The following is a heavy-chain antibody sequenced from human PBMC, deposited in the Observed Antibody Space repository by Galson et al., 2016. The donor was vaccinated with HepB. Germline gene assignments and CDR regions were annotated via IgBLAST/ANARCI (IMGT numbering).Heavy chain of an antibody. CDR1: GFTLRSSD. V-gene: IGHV3-13*01. CDR3: VKSTPGHCSDTRCFEGYWYFDL. Sequence: SLRLSCAASGFTLRSSDMHWVRQVSGNSQEWVSGIGTADATFYSVSVKGRFTLSRENARKSFCRQMNSLRAEDTAVYYCVKSTPGHCSDTRCFEGYWYFDLWGRGTLVTVSS. J-gene: IGHJ2*01. CDR2: IGTADAT. D-gene: IGHD2-2*01.